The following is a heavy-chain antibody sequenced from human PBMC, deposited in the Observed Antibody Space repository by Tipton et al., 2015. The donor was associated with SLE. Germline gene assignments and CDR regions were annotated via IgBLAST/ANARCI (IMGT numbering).Heavy chain of an antibody. CDR2: IYTSGST. D-gene: IGHD6-19*01. CDR3: ARDHPVAGPFDY. J-gene: IGHJ4*02. CDR1: GGSIRNYY. V-gene: IGHV4-4*07. Sequence: LRLSCAVSGGSIRNYYWIWIRQPAGKGLEWIGRIYTSGSTNYNPSLKSRVTMSVDTSKNQSSLKLSSVTAADTAVYYCARDHPVAGPFDYWGQGTLVTVSS.